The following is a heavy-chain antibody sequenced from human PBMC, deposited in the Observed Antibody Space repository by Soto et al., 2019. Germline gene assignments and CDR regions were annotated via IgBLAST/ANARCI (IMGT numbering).Heavy chain of an antibody. CDR2: ISYDGSNK. D-gene: IGHD3-16*01. CDR3: AKFGGEVATTPYYYYMDV. V-gene: IGHV3-30*18. J-gene: IGHJ6*03. CDR1: GFTFSSYG. Sequence: QVQLVESGGGVVQPGRSLRLSCVASGFTFSSYGMHWVRQAPGKGLEWVAVISYDGSNKYYADSVKGRFTISRDNSKNTLYLQMNSLRAEDTAVYYCAKFGGEVATTPYYYYMDVWGKGTTVTVSS.